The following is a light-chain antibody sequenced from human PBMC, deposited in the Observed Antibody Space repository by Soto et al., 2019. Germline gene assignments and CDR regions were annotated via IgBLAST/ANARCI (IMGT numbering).Light chain of an antibody. CDR1: QNINSW. Sequence: DIQMTQSPSSVSASVGNRVTITCRASQNINSWLAWYQQKPGTAPKLLIYGASSSQSGVPSRFSGSGSATDFTLTISSLQPEDFATYYCQQTDNFPLTFGGGTKIEIK. V-gene: IGKV1-12*01. CDR3: QQTDNFPLT. J-gene: IGKJ4*01. CDR2: GAS.